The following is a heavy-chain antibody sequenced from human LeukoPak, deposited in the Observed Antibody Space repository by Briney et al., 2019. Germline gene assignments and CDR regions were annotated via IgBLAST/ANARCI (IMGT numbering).Heavy chain of an antibody. CDR3: ASYCSSSTCHDAFDI. J-gene: IGHJ3*02. D-gene: IGHD2-2*01. CDR1: GFTFSYYN. Sequence: GGSLRLSCAASGFTFSYYNMNWVRQAPGKGLEWVSSISSSSSYIYYADSVRGRFTISRDNAKNSLYLQMNDLRPEDTAVYYCASYCSSSTCHDAFDIWGQGTVVTVSS. CDR2: ISSSSSYI. V-gene: IGHV3-21*01.